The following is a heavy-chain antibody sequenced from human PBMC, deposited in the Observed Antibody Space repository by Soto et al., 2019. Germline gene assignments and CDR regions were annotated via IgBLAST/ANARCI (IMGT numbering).Heavy chain of an antibody. CDR1: GGSISSGGYY. CDR3: ACAKYYDFWSGYGLLDP. V-gene: IGHV4-31*02. CDR2: IYYSGST. D-gene: IGHD3-3*01. Sequence: SETLSLTCTVSGGSISSGGYYWSWIRQHPGKGLEWIGYIYYSGSTYYNPSLKSRVTISVDTSKNQFSLKLSSVTAADTAVYYCACAKYYDFWSGYGLLDPWGQGTLVTVSS. J-gene: IGHJ5*02.